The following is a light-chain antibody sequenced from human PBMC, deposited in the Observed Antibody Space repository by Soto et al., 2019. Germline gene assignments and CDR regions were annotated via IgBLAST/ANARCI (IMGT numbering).Light chain of an antibody. CDR1: QSVSNN. V-gene: IGKV3-20*01. CDR3: QQYGNSRGT. CDR2: GAS. Sequence: EIVMTQSPGTLSVSPGERATLSCRASQSVSNNLAWYQQKPGQAPRLLIYGASSRATGIPDRFSGSGSGTDFTLTISGLEPEDFAVYYCQQYGNSRGTFGQGTKVDI. J-gene: IGKJ1*01.